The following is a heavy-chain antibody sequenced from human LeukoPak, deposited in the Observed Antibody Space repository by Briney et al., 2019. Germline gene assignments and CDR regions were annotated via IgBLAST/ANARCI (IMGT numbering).Heavy chain of an antibody. J-gene: IGHJ3*02. CDR1: GGSISSYY. D-gene: IGHD3-10*01. V-gene: IGHV4-59*01. CDR2: IYYSGST. Sequence: PSETLSLTCTVSGGSISSYYWSWIRQPSGKGLEWIGYIYYSGSTNYNPSLKSRVTISVDTSKNQFSLKLSSVTAADTAVYYCAGGGAGYAFDIWGQGTMVTVSS. CDR3: AGGGAGYAFDI.